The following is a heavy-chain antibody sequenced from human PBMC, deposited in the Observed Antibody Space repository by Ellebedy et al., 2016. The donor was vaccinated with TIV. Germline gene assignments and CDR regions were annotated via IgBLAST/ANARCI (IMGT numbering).Heavy chain of an antibody. J-gene: IGHJ4*02. CDR3: ARDGMYYYDSSGYYPHFDY. CDR1: GFTFSSYW. Sequence: GESLKISCAASGFTFSSYWMSWVRQAPGKGLEWVASIKQDGSGKRYVDSVKGRFTISRDNAKNSLYLQMNSLRAEDTAVYYCARDGMYYYDSSGYYPHFDYWGQGTLVTVSS. V-gene: IGHV3-7*03. CDR2: IKQDGSGK. D-gene: IGHD3-22*01.